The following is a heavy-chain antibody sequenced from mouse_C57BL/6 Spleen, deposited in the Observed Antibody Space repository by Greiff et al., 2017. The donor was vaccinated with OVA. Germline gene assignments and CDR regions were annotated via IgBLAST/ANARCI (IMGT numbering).Heavy chain of an antibody. V-gene: IGHV1-64*01. CDR2: IHPNSGST. CDR1: GYTFTSYW. CDR3: SITTVVARDY. J-gene: IGHJ2*01. D-gene: IGHD1-1*01. Sequence: QVQLQQPGAELVKPGASVKLSCKASGYTFTSYWMHWVKQRPGQGLEWIGMIHPNSGSTNYNEKFKSKATLTVDKSSSAAYMQLSSLTSEDSAVYYCSITTVVARDYWGQGTTLTVSS.